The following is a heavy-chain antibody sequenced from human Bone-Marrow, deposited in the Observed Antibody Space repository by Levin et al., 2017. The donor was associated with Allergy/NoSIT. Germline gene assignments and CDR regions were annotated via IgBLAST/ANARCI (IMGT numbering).Heavy chain of an antibody. CDR2: FYHSGGT. D-gene: IGHD6-13*01. CDR3: ARKYSSSWEANWFAP. V-gene: IGHV4-59*08. CDR1: GASISSYY. J-gene: IGHJ5*02. Sequence: GSLRLSCTVSGASISSYYWNWIRQPPGKGLEWIGYFYHSGGTNYNPSLKGRVTMSVDPSKNQFSLKLSSVTAADTAVYYCARKYSSSWEANWFAPWGQGTLVTVSS.